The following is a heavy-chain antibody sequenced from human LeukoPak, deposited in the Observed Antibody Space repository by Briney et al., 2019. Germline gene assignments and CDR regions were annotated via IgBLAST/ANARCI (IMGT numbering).Heavy chain of an antibody. CDR1: GFTFSSYA. CDR2: ISGSGGST. V-gene: IGHV3-23*01. J-gene: IGHJ4*02. Sequence: PGGSLRLSCAASGFTFSSYAMSWVRQAPGKGLEWVSAISGSGGSTYYADSVKGRFTISRDNSKNTLYLQMNSLRAEDTAVYYCAKTSSVLRYFDWLSIDYWGQGTLVTVSS. CDR3: AKTSSVLRYFDWLSIDY. D-gene: IGHD3-9*01.